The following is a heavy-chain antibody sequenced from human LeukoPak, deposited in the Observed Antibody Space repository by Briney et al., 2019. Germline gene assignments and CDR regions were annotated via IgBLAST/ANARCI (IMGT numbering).Heavy chain of an antibody. J-gene: IGHJ4*02. CDR3: TTDISGSYYVVGVIDY. CDR1: GFTFSNAW. CDR2: LKSKTDGGTT. D-gene: IGHD1-26*01. V-gene: IGHV3-15*01. Sequence: GGSLRLSCAASGFTFSNAWMSWVRQAPGKGLEWVGRLKSKTDGGTTDYAAPVKGRFTISRDDSKNTLYLQMNSLKTEDTAVYYCTTDISGSYYVVGVIDYWGQGTLVTVSP.